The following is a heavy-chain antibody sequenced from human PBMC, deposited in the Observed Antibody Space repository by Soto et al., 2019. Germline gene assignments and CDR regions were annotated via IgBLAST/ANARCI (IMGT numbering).Heavy chain of an antibody. CDR2: ISYDGSNK. CDR3: AKKRAMIPYYYYGMDV. Sequence: SGGSLRLSCAASGFTFSSYGMHWVRQAPGKGLEWVAVISYDGSNKYYADSVKGRFTISRDNSKNTLYLQMNSLRAEDTAVYYCAKKRAMIPYYYYGMDVWGQGTTVTVSS. CDR1: GFTFSSYG. D-gene: IGHD3-16*01. J-gene: IGHJ6*02. V-gene: IGHV3-30*18.